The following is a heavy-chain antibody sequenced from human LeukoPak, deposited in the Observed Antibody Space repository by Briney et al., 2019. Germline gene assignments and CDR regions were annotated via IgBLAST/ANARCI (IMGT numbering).Heavy chain of an antibody. J-gene: IGHJ6*03. CDR3: ARRGSGSYYKPTYYYYYMDV. Sequence: PETLSLTCAVYGGSFSGYYWSWIRQPPGKGLEWIGEINHSGSTNYNPSLKSRVTISVDTSKNQFSLKLSSVTAADTAVYYCARRGSGSYYKPTYYYYYMDVWGKGTTVTISS. V-gene: IGHV4-34*01. CDR2: INHSGST. D-gene: IGHD3-10*01. CDR1: GGSFSGYY.